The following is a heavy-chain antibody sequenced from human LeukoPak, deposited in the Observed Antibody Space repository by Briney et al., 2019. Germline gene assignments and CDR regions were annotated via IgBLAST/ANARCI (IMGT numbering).Heavy chain of an antibody. V-gene: IGHV4-59*08. D-gene: IGHD6-13*01. CDR1: GDSISNYY. Sequence: SETLSLTCTGSGDSISNYYWSWIRQPPGKGLEWIGYIYHSGFTNYNPSLKSRVTISVDTSKNQFSLRLSSVTAADTAVYYCAKGRTAAGSFDYWGQGTLVTVSS. CDR3: AKGRTAAGSFDY. CDR2: IYHSGFT. J-gene: IGHJ4*02.